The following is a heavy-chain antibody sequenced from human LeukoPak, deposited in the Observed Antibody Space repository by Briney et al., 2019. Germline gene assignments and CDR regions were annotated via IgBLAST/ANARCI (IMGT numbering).Heavy chain of an antibody. CDR2: ISAYNGNT. Sequence: RASVKVSCKASGYTFTSYGISWVRQAPGQGLEWMGWISAYNGNTNYAQKLQGRVTMTTDTSTSTAYMELRSLRSDDTAVYYCARDQDIVVVPAALYLWGQGTLVTVSS. CDR1: GYTFTSYG. J-gene: IGHJ4*02. D-gene: IGHD2-2*01. V-gene: IGHV1-18*01. CDR3: ARDQDIVVVPAALYL.